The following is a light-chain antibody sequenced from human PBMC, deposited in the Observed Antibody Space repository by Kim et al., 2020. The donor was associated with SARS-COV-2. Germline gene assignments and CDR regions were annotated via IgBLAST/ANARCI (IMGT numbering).Light chain of an antibody. V-gene: IGKV1-5*03. Sequence: ASIGDRVTITCRASQMIDTWLSWYQQKPGKAPKLLIYLASTVENGVPPRFSGSGSGAEFTLTINNLQPDDFATYYCQHYIRFPYTFGQGTKVDIK. J-gene: IGKJ2*01. CDR2: LAS. CDR1: QMIDTW. CDR3: QHYIRFPYT.